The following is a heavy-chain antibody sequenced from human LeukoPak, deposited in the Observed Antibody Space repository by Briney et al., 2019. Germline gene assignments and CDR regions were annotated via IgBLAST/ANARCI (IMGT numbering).Heavy chain of an antibody. J-gene: IGHJ5*02. V-gene: IGHV4-61*05. D-gene: IGHD6-19*01. CDR3: ARSPYGSSGWYPWFDP. CDR1: GGSISSSSYY. Sequence: PSETLSLTCTVSGGSISSSSYYWSWIRQPPGKGLEWIGYIYYSGSTNYNPSLKSRVTISVDTSKNQFSLQLNSVTPEDTAVYYCARSPYGSSGWYPWFDPWGQGTPVTVSS. CDR2: IYYSGST.